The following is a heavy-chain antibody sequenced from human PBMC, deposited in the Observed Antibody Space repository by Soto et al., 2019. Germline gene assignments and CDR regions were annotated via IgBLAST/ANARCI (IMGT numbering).Heavy chain of an antibody. J-gene: IGHJ2*01. CDR1: GYTFTSYG. V-gene: IGHV1-18*01. D-gene: IGHD3-3*01. Sequence: ASVKVSCKASGYTFTSYGISWVRQAPGQRLERMGWISAYNGNTNYAQKLQGRFTMPTHTSTSTAYMELRSLRSDDTAVYYCARDFVTIFGVMSGYFDLWGRGTLVTVSS. CDR3: ARDFVTIFGVMSGYFDL. CDR2: ISAYNGNT.